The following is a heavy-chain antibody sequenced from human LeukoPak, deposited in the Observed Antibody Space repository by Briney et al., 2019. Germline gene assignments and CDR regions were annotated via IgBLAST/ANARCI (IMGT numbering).Heavy chain of an antibody. CDR2: VYYTGNT. CDR3: AIAAAGTSLFDY. D-gene: IGHD6-13*01. CDR1: GGSITSRSYY. J-gene: IGHJ4*02. V-gene: IGHV4-39*07. Sequence: SETLSLTCTVSGGSITSRSYYWGWIRQPPGKALEWIGSVYYTGNTYYNPSLKSRVTISVDTSKNQFSLNLTSVTAADTAVYYCAIAAAGTSLFDYWGQGTLVTVSS.